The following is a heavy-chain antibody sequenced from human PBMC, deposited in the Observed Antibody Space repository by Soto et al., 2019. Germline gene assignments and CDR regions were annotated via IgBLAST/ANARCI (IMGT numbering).Heavy chain of an antibody. V-gene: IGHV3-33*01. CDR2: SWFDGSKK. D-gene: IGHD2-2*01. Sequence: QMQLVESGGVVVQPGRSLRLSCAASGFTFTSYGIHWVRQAPGKGLEWVALSWFDGSKKYYVDSVKGRCAVSRDNSKNKLYLQMNDHRVEEKAVYYGARDGLVPYGYGIDVWGQGTMVTVSS. CDR3: ARDGLVPYGYGIDV. J-gene: IGHJ6*02. CDR1: GFTFTSYG.